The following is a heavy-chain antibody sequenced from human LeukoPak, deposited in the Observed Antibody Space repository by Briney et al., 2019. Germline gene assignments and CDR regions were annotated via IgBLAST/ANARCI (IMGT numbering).Heavy chain of an antibody. CDR2: IYYSGSN. Sequence: PSETLSLTCTVSGGSISSSTYFWGWLRQPPGKGLEWIVNIYYSGSNYYNPSLKSRVTISVDTSKNQFSLKLRSVTAADTAVYYCARRAFGNWFDPWGQGTLVTVSS. CDR1: GGSISSSTYF. CDR3: ARRAFGNWFDP. J-gene: IGHJ5*02. V-gene: IGHV4-39*01. D-gene: IGHD3-16*01.